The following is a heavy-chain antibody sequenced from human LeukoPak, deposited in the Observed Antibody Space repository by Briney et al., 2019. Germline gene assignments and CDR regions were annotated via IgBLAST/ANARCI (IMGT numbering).Heavy chain of an antibody. V-gene: IGHV1-8*01. J-gene: IGHJ4*02. Sequence: ASVKVSCKASGYTSTSYDINWVRQANGQGLEWMGWMNPNSGNTGYAQKFQGRVTMTRNTSISTAYMELSSLRSEDTAVYYCARRIGTIFGVVVDYWGQGTLVTVSS. CDR3: ARRIGTIFGVVVDY. CDR1: GYTSTSYD. D-gene: IGHD3-3*01. CDR2: MNPNSGNT.